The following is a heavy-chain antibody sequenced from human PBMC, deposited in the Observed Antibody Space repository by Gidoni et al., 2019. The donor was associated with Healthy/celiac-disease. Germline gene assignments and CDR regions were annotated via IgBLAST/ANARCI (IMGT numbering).Heavy chain of an antibody. Sequence: QVQLQQWGAGLFKPSETLSLTCAVYGGSFSGYYWSWIRQPPGKGLEWIGEINHSGSTNDNPSLKSRVNISVDTSKNQFSLKLSSVTAADTAVYYCARGPYYYGSGSYYDYWGQGTLVTVSS. CDR2: INHSGST. D-gene: IGHD3-10*01. V-gene: IGHV4-34*01. CDR1: GGSFSGYY. J-gene: IGHJ4*02. CDR3: ARGPYYYGSGSYYDY.